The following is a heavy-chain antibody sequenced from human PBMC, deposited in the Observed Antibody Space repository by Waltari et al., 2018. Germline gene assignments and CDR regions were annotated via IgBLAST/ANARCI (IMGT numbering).Heavy chain of an antibody. J-gene: IGHJ6*02. Sequence: QVQLQESGPGLVKPSETLSLTCAVSGYSISSGYYWGWIRQPPGKGLEWIGSIYHSGSTYYNPSLKSRVTISVDTSKNQFSLKLSSVTAADTAVYYCAGSGRIHYYGMDVWGQGTTVTVSS. V-gene: IGHV4-38-2*01. CDR2: IYHSGST. D-gene: IGHD3-10*01. CDR1: GYSISSGYY. CDR3: AGSGRIHYYGMDV.